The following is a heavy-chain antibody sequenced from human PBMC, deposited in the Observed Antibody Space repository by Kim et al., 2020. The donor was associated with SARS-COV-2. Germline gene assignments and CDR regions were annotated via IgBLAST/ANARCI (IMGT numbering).Heavy chain of an antibody. D-gene: IGHD1-26*01. CDR2: GRGDNT. Sequence: GRGDNTYYEDCVKGRFTVTRDNSKNTLYLQMSSLGVEDTAVYFCAKGWASWGQGTLVTVSS. V-gene: IGHV3-23*01. CDR3: AKGWAS. J-gene: IGHJ4*02.